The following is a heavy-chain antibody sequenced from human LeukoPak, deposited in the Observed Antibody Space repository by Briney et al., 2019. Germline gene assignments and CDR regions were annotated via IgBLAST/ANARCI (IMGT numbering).Heavy chain of an antibody. D-gene: IGHD3-22*01. Sequence: PGGSLRLSCAASGFTFSSYSMNWVRQAPGKGLEWVSYISSSSSTIYYADSVKGRFTISRDNAKNSLYLQMNSLRAEDTAVYYCARDPYEDYYDSSGYYHMDVWGQGTTVTVSS. V-gene: IGHV3-48*04. CDR2: ISSSSSTI. CDR3: ARDPYEDYYDSSGYYHMDV. CDR1: GFTFSSYS. J-gene: IGHJ6*03.